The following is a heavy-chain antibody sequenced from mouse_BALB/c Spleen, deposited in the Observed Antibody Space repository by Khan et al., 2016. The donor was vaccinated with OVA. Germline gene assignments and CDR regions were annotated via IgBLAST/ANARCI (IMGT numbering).Heavy chain of an antibody. CDR1: GYTFTDYD. V-gene: IGHV1-77*01. J-gene: IGHJ4*01. CDR2: IYPGSGRT. Sequence: QVQLKESGPELVKPGASVKMSCKASGYTFTDYDIRWVKQRTGQGLEWIGEIYPGSGRTYYNEKFKGKATLTADKSSNTAYMQLSSLTSEDSAGYFCAKIFYGNSYAMDYWGQGTAVAVSS. D-gene: IGHD2-1*01. CDR3: AKIFYGNSYAMDY.